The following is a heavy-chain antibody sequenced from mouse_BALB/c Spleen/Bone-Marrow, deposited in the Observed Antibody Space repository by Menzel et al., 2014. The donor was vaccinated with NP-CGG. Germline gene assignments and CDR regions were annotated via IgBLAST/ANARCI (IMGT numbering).Heavy chain of an antibody. J-gene: IGHJ2*01. D-gene: IGHD2-1*01. Sequence: EVKLMESGGGLVQPGGSLKLSCAASGFIFSSYTMSWVRQTPEKRLEWVAYISNGGGSTYYPDTVKGRFTISRDNTKNTLYLQMSSLKSEDTAMYYCARGNYGNYVDYFDYWGQGTTLTVSS. CDR1: GFIFSSYT. CDR2: ISNGGGST. CDR3: ARGNYGNYVDYFDY. V-gene: IGHV5-12-2*01.